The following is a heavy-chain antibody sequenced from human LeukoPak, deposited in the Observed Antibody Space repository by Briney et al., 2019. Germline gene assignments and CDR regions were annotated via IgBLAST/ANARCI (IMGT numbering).Heavy chain of an antibody. CDR3: ARGGYSYGTLYYYYMDV. V-gene: IGHV4-59*01. CDR1: GGSISSYY. J-gene: IGHJ6*03. D-gene: IGHD5-18*01. CDR2: IYYSGST. Sequence: PSETLSLTCTVSGGSISSYYWSWIRQPPGKGLEWIGYIYYSGSTNYNPSLKSRVTISVDTSKNQFSLKLSSVTAADTAVYYCARGGYSYGTLYYYYMDVWGKGTTVTISS.